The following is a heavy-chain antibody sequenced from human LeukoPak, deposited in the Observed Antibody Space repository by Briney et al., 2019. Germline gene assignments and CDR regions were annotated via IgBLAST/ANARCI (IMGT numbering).Heavy chain of an antibody. V-gene: IGHV4-34*01. CDR3: ARVQGH. Sequence: SETLSLTCAVYGGSFSGYYWSWIRQPPGKGLEWIGEINHSGSTNYNPSLKSRVTISVDTSKNQFSLKLSSVTAADTAVYYCARVQGHWGQGTLVTVSS. J-gene: IGHJ4*02. CDR2: INHSGST. CDR1: GGSFSGYY.